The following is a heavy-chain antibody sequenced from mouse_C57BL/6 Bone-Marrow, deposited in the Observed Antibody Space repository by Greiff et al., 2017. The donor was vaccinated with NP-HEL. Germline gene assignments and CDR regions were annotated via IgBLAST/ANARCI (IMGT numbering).Heavy chain of an antibody. CDR1: GYTFTSYW. D-gene: IGHD1-1*01. J-gene: IGHJ1*03. Sequence: QVQLQQPGAELVKPGASVKLSCKASGYTFTSYWMHWVKQRPGQGLEWIGLIHPNSGSTNYNEKFKSKATLTVDKSSSTAYMQLSSLTSEYSAVYYCARGRYYWTYFYYWGTGTTVTVSS. CDR2: IHPNSGST. CDR3: ARGRYYWTYFYY. V-gene: IGHV1-64*01.